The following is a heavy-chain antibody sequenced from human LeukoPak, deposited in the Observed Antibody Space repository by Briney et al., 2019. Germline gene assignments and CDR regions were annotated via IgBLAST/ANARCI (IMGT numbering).Heavy chain of an antibody. V-gene: IGHV1-18*01. Sequence: ASVKVSCKASGYIFINYGINWVRQAPGQGLEWMGWISPYNGNTNYAQKLQGRVTMTTDTSTSTAYMELRSLTPDDTAVYYCATHGTYCGGDCYSYFWGRGTLITVSS. CDR2: ISPYNGNT. CDR3: ATHGTYCGGDCYSYF. J-gene: IGHJ4*01. D-gene: IGHD2-21*01. CDR1: GYIFINYG.